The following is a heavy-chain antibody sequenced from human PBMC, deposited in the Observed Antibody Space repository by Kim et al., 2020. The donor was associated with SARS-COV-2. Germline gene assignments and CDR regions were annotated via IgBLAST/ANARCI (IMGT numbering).Heavy chain of an antibody. Sequence: ASVKVSCKASGYTFTSYDINWVRQATGQGLEWMGWMNPNSGNTGYAQKFQGRVTMTRNTSISTAYMELSSPRSEDTAVYYCARSPPKASMIVVVITTWRYYFDYWGQGTLVTVSS. CDR1: GYTFTSYD. D-gene: IGHD3-22*01. CDR3: ARSPPKASMIVVVITTWRYYFDY. V-gene: IGHV1-8*01. J-gene: IGHJ4*02. CDR2: MNPNSGNT.